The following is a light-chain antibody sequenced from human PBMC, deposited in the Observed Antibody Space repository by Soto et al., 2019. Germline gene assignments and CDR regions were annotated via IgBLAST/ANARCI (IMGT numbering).Light chain of an antibody. Sequence: DIQMTQSPSTLSASVGDRVSITCRAGQSISVWLAWYQQKAGKAPNLLIYKASRLESGVPSRFSGSGSETEFTLTISGLQPGDSATYYCQQYNSYSPTFGQGTKV. CDR2: KAS. CDR1: QSISVW. V-gene: IGKV1-5*03. J-gene: IGKJ1*01. CDR3: QQYNSYSPT.